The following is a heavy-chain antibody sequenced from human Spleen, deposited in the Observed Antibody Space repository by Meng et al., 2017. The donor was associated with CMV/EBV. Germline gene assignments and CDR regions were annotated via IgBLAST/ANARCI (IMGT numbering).Heavy chain of an antibody. D-gene: IGHD6-6*01. V-gene: IGHV4-38-2*02. CDR2: IYHSVST. CDR1: GYSISSGYD. J-gene: IGHJ5*02. CDR3: ARVENQGIRIATRPNWFDP. Sequence: SETLSLTCTVSGYSISSGYDWGWIRQPPGKGLEWIGSIYHSVSTYYNPSLKSRVTISVDTSKNQFSLKLSSVTAADTAVYYCARVENQGIRIATRPNWFDPWGQGTLVTVSS.